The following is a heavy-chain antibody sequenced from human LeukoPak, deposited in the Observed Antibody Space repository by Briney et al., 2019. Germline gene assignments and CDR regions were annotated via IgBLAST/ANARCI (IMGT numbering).Heavy chain of an antibody. V-gene: IGHV4-39*01. Sequence: SETLSLTCTVSGGSISSSNYYWGWIRQPPGKGLEWIGSLFYSGNTYYNPSLKSRVTISVDTSKNQLSLKVRSVTATDTAVYSCVRHSADHTSFDHWGQGTLVTVSS. CDR2: LFYSGNT. CDR1: GGSISSSNYY. CDR3: VRHSADHTSFDH. J-gene: IGHJ4*02.